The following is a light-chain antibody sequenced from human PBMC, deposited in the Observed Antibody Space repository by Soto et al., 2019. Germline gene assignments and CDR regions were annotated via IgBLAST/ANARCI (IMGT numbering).Light chain of an antibody. CDR2: AAS. CDR3: QQYKTYSWT. J-gene: IGKJ1*01. Sequence: AIRMTQSPSSLSASTGDRVTITCRASQGISSYLAWYQQKPGKAPKLLIYAASTLQSGVPSRFSGSGSGTEFTLTISSLQPDDFATYYCQQYKTYSWTFGQGTKGDIK. CDR1: QGISSY. V-gene: IGKV1-8*01.